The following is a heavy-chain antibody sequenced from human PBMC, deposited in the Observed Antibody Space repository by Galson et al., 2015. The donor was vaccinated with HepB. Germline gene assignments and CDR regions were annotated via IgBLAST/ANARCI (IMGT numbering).Heavy chain of an antibody. CDR1: GYTFTSYG. CDR2: ISAYNGNT. V-gene: IGHV1-18*04. CDR3: ARTDIVVVVAAAPGWFDP. Sequence: SVKVSCKASGYTFTSYGISWVRQAPGQGLEWMGWISAYNGNTNYAQKLQGGVTMTTDTSTSTAYMELRSLRSDDTAAYYCARTDIVVVVAAAPGWFDPWGQGTLVTVSS. J-gene: IGHJ5*02. D-gene: IGHD2-15*01.